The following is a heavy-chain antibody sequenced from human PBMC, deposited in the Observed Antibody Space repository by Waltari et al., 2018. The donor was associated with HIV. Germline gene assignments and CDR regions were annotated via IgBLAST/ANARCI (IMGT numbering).Heavy chain of an antibody. D-gene: IGHD3-22*01. CDR2: IYSTGGT. Sequence: QVQLQESGPGLVKPSQTLSLTCSVSGGSINSAGYYWSWIRQHPGGGLEGVGYIYSTGGTSYNPSLKSIVSISMDTSKNQFSLKLTSVTAADTAVYFCARERNPRYDSSGRNPPRPHGAFDVWGQGAMVTVSS. V-gene: IGHV4-31*01. J-gene: IGHJ3*01. CDR3: ARERNPRYDSSGRNPPRPHGAFDV. CDR1: GGSINSAGYY.